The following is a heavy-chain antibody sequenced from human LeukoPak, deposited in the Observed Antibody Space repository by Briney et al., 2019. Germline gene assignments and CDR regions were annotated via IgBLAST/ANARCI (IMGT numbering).Heavy chain of an antibody. CDR1: GYTFTSYD. CDR2: MNPNSGNT. Sequence: GASVKVSCNASGYTFTSYDINWVRQATGQGLEWMGWMNPNSGNTGYAQKFQGRVTMTRNTSISTAYMELSSLRSEDTAVYYCARGWRWGYSSGWSNWFDPWGQGTLVTVSS. CDR3: ARGWRWGYSSGWSNWFDP. D-gene: IGHD6-19*01. V-gene: IGHV1-8*01. J-gene: IGHJ5*02.